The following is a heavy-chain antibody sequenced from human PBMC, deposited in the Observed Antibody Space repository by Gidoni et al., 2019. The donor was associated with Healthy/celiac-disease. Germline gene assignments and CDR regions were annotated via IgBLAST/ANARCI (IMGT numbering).Heavy chain of an antibody. V-gene: IGHV3-48*01. J-gene: IGHJ4*02. CDR1: GFTFSSYS. CDR3: ARDDRSGWKPFDY. Sequence: EVQLVESGGGLVQPGGSLRLSCAASGFTFSSYSMNWVRQAPGKGLEWVSYISSSSSTIYYADSVKGRFTISRDNAKNSLYLQMNSLRAEDTAVYYCARDDRSGWKPFDYWGQGTLVTVSS. D-gene: IGHD6-19*01. CDR2: ISSSSSTI.